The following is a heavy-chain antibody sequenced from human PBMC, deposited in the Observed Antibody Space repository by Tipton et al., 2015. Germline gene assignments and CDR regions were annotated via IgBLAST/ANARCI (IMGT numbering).Heavy chain of an antibody. D-gene: IGHD3-3*02. J-gene: IGHJ4*02. CDR1: GFTFSNYA. CDR2: ISDSGGRT. V-gene: IGHV3-23*01. CDR3: AKYVASDAD. Sequence: SLRLSCAASGFTFSNYAMSWVRQAPGKGLEWVSGISDSGGRTYYADSMKGRITISRDNSKNMLYLQINSLRVEDTAVHYCAKYVASDADWGQGTLVTVSS.